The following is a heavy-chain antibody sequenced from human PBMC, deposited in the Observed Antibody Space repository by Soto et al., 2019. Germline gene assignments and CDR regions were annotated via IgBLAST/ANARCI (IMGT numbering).Heavy chain of an antibody. CDR3: ARRFYYDFWSAHRPFDY. J-gene: IGHJ4*01. D-gene: IGHD3-3*01. CDR1: GGSISSSSYY. Sequence: SETLSLTCTVSGGSISSSSYYWCWIRQPPGKGLEWIGSIYYSGSTYYNPSLKSRVTISVDTSKNQFSLKLSSVTAADTAVYYCARRFYYDFWSAHRPFDYWG. CDR2: IYYSGST. V-gene: IGHV4-39*01.